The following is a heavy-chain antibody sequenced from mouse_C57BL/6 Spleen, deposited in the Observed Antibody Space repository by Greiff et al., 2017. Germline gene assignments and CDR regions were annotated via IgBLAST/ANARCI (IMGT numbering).Heavy chain of an antibody. D-gene: IGHD1-1*01. V-gene: IGHV1-18*01. J-gene: IGHJ3*01. CDR2: INPNNGGT. CDR1: GYTFTDYN. Sequence: VQLKQSGPELAKPGASVKIPCKASGYTFTDYNMDWVKQSHGKSLEWIGDINPNNGGTIYNQKFKGKATLTVDKASSTAYMELRSLTSEDTAVYYCARSRKNGSPFAYWGQGTLVTVSA. CDR3: ARSRKNGSPFAY.